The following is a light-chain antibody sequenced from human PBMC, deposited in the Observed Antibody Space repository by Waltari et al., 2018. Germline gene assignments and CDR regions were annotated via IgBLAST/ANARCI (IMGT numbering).Light chain of an antibody. CDR3: QQSYNNPRT. J-gene: IGKJ1*01. CDR2: GSS. CDR1: QSISSH. V-gene: IGKV1-39*01. Sequence: DIHMTQSPSSLSASVGDRVTLTCRASQSISSHLNWYQQKPGKAPKLLIYGSSTLQSGVPSRFSGSGSETDFTLTITSLQPEDFATYYCQQSYNNPRTFGQGTEV.